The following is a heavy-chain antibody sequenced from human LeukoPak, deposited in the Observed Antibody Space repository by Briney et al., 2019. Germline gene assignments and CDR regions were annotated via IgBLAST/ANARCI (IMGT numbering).Heavy chain of an antibody. CDR1: GFTFIDYY. CDR2: ISSSTSDT. J-gene: IGHJ4*02. Sequence: GGSLRLPCAASGFTFIDYYMSWIRQAPGKGLEWVSYISSSTSDTKYADSVKGRFTISRDNVKNSLYLQMNSLRAEDTAVYYCARAPGGCSGGACYTDSWGQGTLVTVSS. D-gene: IGHD2-15*01. V-gene: IGHV3-11*06. CDR3: ARAPGGCSGGACYTDS.